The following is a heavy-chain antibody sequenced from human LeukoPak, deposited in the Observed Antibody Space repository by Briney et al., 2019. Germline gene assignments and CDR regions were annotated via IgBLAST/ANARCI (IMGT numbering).Heavy chain of an antibody. CDR3: ARDRSIAVAGHWFDP. J-gene: IGHJ5*02. D-gene: IGHD6-19*01. CDR2: ISSSSSYI. CDR1: GFTFSSYS. Sequence: PGGSLRLSCAASGFTFSSYSMNWVRQAPGKGLEWVSSISSSSSYIYYADSVKGRFTISRDNAKNSLYLQMNSLRAEDTAVYYCARDRSIAVAGHWFDPWGQGTLVTVSS. V-gene: IGHV3-21*01.